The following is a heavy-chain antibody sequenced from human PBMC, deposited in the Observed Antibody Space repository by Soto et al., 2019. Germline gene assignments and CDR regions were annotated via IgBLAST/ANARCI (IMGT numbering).Heavy chain of an antibody. J-gene: IGHJ5*02. D-gene: IGHD3-3*01. Sequence: QLQLQESGPGLVKPSETLSLTCTVSGGSISVNNYYWGWIRQTPGKGLEWIGNIYYTGSTYYNPSLKSRLSMSVDTSKSQFSLNLNSVTAADTAVYYCARLPRYDFWTWGQGTLFTVSS. CDR1: GGSISVNNYY. CDR3: ARLPRYDFWT. CDR2: IYYTGST. V-gene: IGHV4-39*01.